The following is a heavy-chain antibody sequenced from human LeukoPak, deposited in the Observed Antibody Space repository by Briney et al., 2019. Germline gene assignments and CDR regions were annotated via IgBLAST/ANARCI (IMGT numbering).Heavy chain of an antibody. V-gene: IGHV3-30*01. D-gene: IGHD3-22*01. Sequence: GRSLRLSCAASGFTFSNYAIHWVRQAPGKGLEWVALISYDGSNKYYAGSVKGRFTISRDNSKNTLYLQMNSLRADDTAVYYCAREDSSGYYYFDYWGQGTLVTVSS. CDR2: ISYDGSNK. CDR3: AREDSSGYYYFDY. J-gene: IGHJ4*02. CDR1: GFTFSNYA.